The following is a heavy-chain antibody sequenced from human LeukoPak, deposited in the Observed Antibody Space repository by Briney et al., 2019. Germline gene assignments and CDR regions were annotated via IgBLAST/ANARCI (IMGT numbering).Heavy chain of an antibody. J-gene: IGHJ3*02. CDR3: ADLAGETEAFHI. Sequence: SETLSLTCTVSGGSISSGDYYWSWIRQPPGKGLEWIGYIYYDKSTYYNPSLKSRITISVDTSKNQFSLRLRSVTAADTAVYYCADLAGETEAFHIWGQGTLVTVSS. CDR2: IYYDKST. V-gene: IGHV4-30-4*01. D-gene: IGHD1-26*01. CDR1: GGSISSGDYY.